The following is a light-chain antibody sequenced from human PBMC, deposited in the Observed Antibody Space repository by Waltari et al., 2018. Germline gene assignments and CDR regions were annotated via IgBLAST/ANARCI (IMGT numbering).Light chain of an antibody. V-gene: IGLV3-1*01. CDR3: QAWASSLV. Sequence: SYELTQPPSVSVSPGQTASIPCSGDKLGDKYACWYQQKPGQSPVLVIYQDTKRPSGIPERFSGSNSANTATLTISGTQAMDEADYYCQAWASSLVFGGGTKLTVL. CDR1: KLGDKY. J-gene: IGLJ2*01. CDR2: QDT.